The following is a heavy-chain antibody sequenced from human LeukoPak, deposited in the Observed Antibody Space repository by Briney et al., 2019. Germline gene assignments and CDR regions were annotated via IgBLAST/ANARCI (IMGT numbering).Heavy chain of an antibody. Sequence: GGSLRLSCAASGFTFSSYGMHCVRQAPGKGLEWVAVIWYDGSNKYYADSVKGRFTISRDNSKNTLYLQMNSLRAEDTAVYYCARTYCSSTSCRSYFDYWGQGTLVTVSS. CDR3: ARTYCSSTSCRSYFDY. V-gene: IGHV3-30*19. J-gene: IGHJ4*02. CDR1: GFTFSSYG. D-gene: IGHD2-2*01. CDR2: IWYDGSNK.